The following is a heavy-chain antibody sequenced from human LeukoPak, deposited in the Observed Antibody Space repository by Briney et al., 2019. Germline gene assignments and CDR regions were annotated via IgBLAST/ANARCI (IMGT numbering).Heavy chain of an antibody. V-gene: IGHV1-8*01. CDR1: GYTFTSYD. J-gene: IGHJ4*02. CDR2: MNPSSGNT. CDR3: ARDKRDSGFDY. Sequence: ASVKVSCKASGYTFTSYDINWVRQATGQGLEWMGWMNPSSGNTGYAQQFQDRVAMTRNTSISTAYMELSSLRSEDTAVYYCARDKRDSGFDYWGQGTLVTVSS. D-gene: IGHD4-17*01.